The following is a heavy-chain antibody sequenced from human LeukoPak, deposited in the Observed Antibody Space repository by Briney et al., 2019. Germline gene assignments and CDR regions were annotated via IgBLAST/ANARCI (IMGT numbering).Heavy chain of an antibody. V-gene: IGHV1-2*02. D-gene: IGHD3-22*01. CDR2: INPNSGGT. CDR1: GYTFTGYY. CDR3: ARGGLRVTMIVVVITGGAFDI. J-gene: IGHJ3*02. Sequence: ASVKVSCKASGYTFTGYYMHWVRQAPGQGLEWMGWINPNSGGTNYAQKFQGRVTMTRDTSISTAYMELSRLRSDDTAVYYCARGGLRVTMIVVVITGGAFDIWGQGTMVTVSS.